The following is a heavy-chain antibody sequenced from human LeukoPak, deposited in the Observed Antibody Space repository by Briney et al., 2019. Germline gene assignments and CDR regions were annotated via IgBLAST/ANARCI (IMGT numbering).Heavy chain of an antibody. D-gene: IGHD3-10*01. J-gene: IGHJ4*02. Sequence: PGGSLRLSCAASGFTVSSNYMSWVRQAPGKGLEWVSVIYSGGSTYYADSVKGRFTISRDNSKNTLYLQMNSLRAEDTAVYYCARVFWEVTTFDYWGQGTLVTVSS. CDR1: GFTVSSNY. V-gene: IGHV3-53*01. CDR3: ARVFWEVTTFDY. CDR2: IYSGGST.